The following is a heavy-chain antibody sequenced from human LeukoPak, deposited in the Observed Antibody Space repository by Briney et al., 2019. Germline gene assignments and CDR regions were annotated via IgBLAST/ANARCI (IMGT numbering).Heavy chain of an antibody. CDR2: TYYRSKWYN. V-gene: IGHV6-1*01. J-gene: IGHJ3*02. CDR1: GDTVSSNSAA. CDR3: ARKYSSSWYDALDI. D-gene: IGHD6-13*01. Sequence: SQTLSLTCAISGDTVSSNSAAWNWIRQSPSRGLEWLGKTYYRSKWYNDYAISVKSRITINPDTSKNQFSLQLKSVTPDDTAVYYCARKYSSSWYDALDIWGQGTMVTVSS.